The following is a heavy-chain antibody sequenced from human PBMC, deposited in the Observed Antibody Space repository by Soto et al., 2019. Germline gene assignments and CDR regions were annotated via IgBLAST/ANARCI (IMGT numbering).Heavy chain of an antibody. D-gene: IGHD1-26*01. J-gene: IGHJ4*02. CDR1: GGSTSSSDW. CDR3: AGRPEIHPR. V-gene: IGHV4-4*02. Sequence: QVHLQESGPGLVKPSETLSLTCAISGGSTSSSDWWTWVRQPPGEGLEWIGEIHRDGVTNYNSSLTSPLTIALVQSRNQFSLSLASVTAADAAVYFCAGRPEIHPRWGQGILVPVSS. CDR2: IHRDGVT.